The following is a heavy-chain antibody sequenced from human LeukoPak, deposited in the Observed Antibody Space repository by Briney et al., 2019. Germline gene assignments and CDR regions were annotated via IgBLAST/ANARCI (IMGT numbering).Heavy chain of an antibody. V-gene: IGHV3-23*01. CDR2: INGSTIVGSGATT. Sequence: GGSLRLSCAASGFTFSSYAMSWVRQAPGKGLEWVSGINGSTIVGSGATTYYADSVKGRFTISRDNSKNTLHLQMNSLRAEDTAVYYCAKPRAVIVVVPAAIGDWGQGTLVTVSS. CDR1: GFTFSSYA. J-gene: IGHJ4*02. CDR3: AKPRAVIVVVPAAIGD. D-gene: IGHD2-2*01.